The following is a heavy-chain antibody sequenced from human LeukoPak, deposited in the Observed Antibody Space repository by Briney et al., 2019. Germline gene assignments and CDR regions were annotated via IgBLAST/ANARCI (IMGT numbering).Heavy chain of an antibody. CDR1: GGSISSDN. J-gene: IGHJ4*02. D-gene: IGHD3-10*01. Sequence: ETLSLTCTVSGGSISSDNSTWIRQPPGKGLEYIGCIYHSGCTNYNPSLNSRVTISIDTSKNHFSLKLNSVTAADTAVYYCARGGHYYASGSYLAYWGQGTLVTVSS. CDR3: ARGGHYYASGSYLAY. CDR2: IYHSGCT. V-gene: IGHV4-59*01.